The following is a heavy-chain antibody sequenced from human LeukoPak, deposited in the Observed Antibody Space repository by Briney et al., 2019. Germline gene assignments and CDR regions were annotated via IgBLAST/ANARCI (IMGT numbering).Heavy chain of an antibody. CDR1: GGSFSGYY. D-gene: IGHD3-3*01. J-gene: IGHJ4*02. Sequence: SETLSLTCAVYGGSFSGYYWSWIRQPPGKGLEWIGEINHSGSTNYNPSLKSRVTISVDTSKNQFSLKLSSVTAADTAVYYCARVGLRFLEWLLPLYYFDYRGQGTLVTVSS. CDR3: ARVGLRFLEWLLPLYYFDY. V-gene: IGHV4-34*01. CDR2: INHSGST.